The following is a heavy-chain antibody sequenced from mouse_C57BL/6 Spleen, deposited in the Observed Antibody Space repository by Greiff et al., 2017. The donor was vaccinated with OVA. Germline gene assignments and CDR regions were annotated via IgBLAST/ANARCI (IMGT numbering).Heavy chain of an antibody. D-gene: IGHD2-2*01. CDR1: GYAFSSSW. CDR2: IYPGDGDT. Sequence: QVQLQQSGPELVKPGASVKISCKASGYAFSSSWMNWVKQRPGKGLEWIGRIYPGDGDTNYNGKFKGKATLTADKSSSTAYMQLSSLTSEDSAVYFCASEIYYGYDGDYYAMDYWGQGTSVTVSS. J-gene: IGHJ4*01. CDR3: ASEIYYGYDGDYYAMDY. V-gene: IGHV1-82*01.